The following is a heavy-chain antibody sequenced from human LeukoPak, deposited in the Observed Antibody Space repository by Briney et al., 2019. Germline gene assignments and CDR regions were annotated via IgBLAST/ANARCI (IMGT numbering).Heavy chain of an antibody. V-gene: IGHV4-39*07. J-gene: IGHJ4*02. CDR2: IYYSGST. CDR3: VLGRGWLIDY. D-gene: IGHD6-19*01. CDR1: GGSISSGSYY. Sequence: SETLSLTCTVSGGSISSGSYYWGWIRQPPGKGLEWIGSIYYSGSTYYNPSLTSRLTISRDTSKSQFSLKLTSVSAADTAVYYCVLGRGWLIDYWGQGTLVTVSS.